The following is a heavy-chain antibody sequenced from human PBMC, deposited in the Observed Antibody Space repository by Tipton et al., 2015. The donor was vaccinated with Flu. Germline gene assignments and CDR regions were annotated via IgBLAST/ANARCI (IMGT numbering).Heavy chain of an antibody. CDR1: GFTFDDYA. V-gene: IGHV3-9*01. Sequence: SLRLSCAASGFTFDDYAMHWVRQAPGKGLEWVSGISCNSGSIGYADSVKGRFTISRDNAKNSLYLQMNSLRAEDTALYYCAKDIEALITMVQGVTYYGMDVWGQGTTVTVSS. D-gene: IGHD3-10*01. CDR3: AKDIEALITMVQGVTYYGMDV. J-gene: IGHJ6*02. CDR2: ISCNSGSI.